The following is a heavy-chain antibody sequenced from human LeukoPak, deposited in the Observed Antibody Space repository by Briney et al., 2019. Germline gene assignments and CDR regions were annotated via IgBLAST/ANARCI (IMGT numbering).Heavy chain of an antibody. CDR2: IYHSGST. J-gene: IGHJ5*02. CDR1: GGSISSYY. Sequence: SETLSLTCTVSGGSISSYYWGWIRQPPGKGLEWIGSIYHSGSTYYNPSLKSRVTISVDTSKNQFSLKLSSVTAADTAVYYCAGLTSYYDFWSGEFDPWGQGTLVTVSS. D-gene: IGHD3-3*01. V-gene: IGHV4-38-2*02. CDR3: AGLTSYYDFWSGEFDP.